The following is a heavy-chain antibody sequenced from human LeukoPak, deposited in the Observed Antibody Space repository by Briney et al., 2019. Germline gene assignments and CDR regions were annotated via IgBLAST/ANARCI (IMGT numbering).Heavy chain of an antibody. CDR2: VAGDSHYI. CDR3: ARSRRARHCPDFEY. J-gene: IGHJ4*02. V-gene: IGHV3-21*01. Sequence: KPGGSLRLSCAASGFDFSDYTMNWVRQAPGKGLEWVASVAGDSHYIYYPDSVRGRFTISRDNAENSLYLQMNSLRAEDTAVYYCARSRRARHCPDFEYWGQGTLVTVSS. CDR1: GFDFSDYT.